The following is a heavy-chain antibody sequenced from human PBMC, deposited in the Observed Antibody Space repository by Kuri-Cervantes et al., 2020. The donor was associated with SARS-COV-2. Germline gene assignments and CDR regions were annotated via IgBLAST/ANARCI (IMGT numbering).Heavy chain of an antibody. Sequence: ETLSLTCAASGFSFSMHWMSWVRQAPGKGLEWVANIKKDGSEKYYVDSVKGRFTISRDNAKNSLYLQMNSLRAEDAAVYYCAREQWLELDAFDIWGQGTMVTVSS. J-gene: IGHJ3*02. CDR1: GFSFSMHW. CDR3: AREQWLELDAFDI. V-gene: IGHV3-7*01. D-gene: IGHD6-19*01. CDR2: IKKDGSEK.